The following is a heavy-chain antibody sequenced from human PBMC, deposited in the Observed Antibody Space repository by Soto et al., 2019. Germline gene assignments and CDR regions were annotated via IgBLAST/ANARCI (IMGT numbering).Heavy chain of an antibody. J-gene: IGHJ6*02. CDR2: ISAYNGNT. D-gene: IGHD2-2*02. CDR1: GYTFTRYG. V-gene: IGHV1-18*04. Sequence: ASVKVSCKASGYTFTRYGISWVRQAPGQGLEWMGWISAYNGNTNYAQTLQGRVTMTTVTSTTTAYMELRSLRSDDTAVYYCSSHCSSTSCYRSPLYGMDVWGQGTTVTVSS. CDR3: SSHCSSTSCYRSPLYGMDV.